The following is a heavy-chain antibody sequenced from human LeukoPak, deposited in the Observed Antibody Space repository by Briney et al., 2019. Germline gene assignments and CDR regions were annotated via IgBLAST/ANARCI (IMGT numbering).Heavy chain of an antibody. D-gene: IGHD3-10*01. CDR3: ARDTITMVRGVIALPDDY. J-gene: IGHJ4*02. CDR1: GYTFTGYY. CDR2: INPNSGGT. V-gene: IGHV1-2*02. Sequence: ASVTVSCKASGYTFTGYYMHWVRQAPGQGLEWMGWINPNSGGTNYAQKFQGRVTMTRDTSISTAYMELSRLRSDDTAVYYCARDTITMVRGVIALPDDYWGQGTLVTVSS.